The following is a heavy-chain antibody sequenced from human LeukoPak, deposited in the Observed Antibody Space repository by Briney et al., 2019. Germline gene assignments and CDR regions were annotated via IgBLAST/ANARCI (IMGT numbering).Heavy chain of an antibody. D-gene: IGHD3-22*01. CDR1: GVTFSIYS. V-gene: IGHV3-23*01. J-gene: IGHJ6*03. CDR3: AELGITMMGGV. Sequence: GGALRHSCAASGVTFSIYSMSWVRQALGKGLEWVSPISGSGGSTYSADSVKGRFTISRDNSKNTLYLHMNRLRAPDTPVYTSAELGITMMGGVWAKGTTVTISS. CDR2: ISGSGGST.